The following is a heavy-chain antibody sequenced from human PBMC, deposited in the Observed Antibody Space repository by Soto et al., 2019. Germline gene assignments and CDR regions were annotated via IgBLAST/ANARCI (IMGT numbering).Heavy chain of an antibody. CDR3: AKDYYDSSGYYFVPLPFYDY. D-gene: IGHD3-22*01. Sequence: GGSLRLSCAASGFTFSSYGMHWVRQAPGKGLEWVAVISYDGSNKYYADSVKGRFTISRDNSKNTLYLQMNSLRAEDTAVYYCAKDYYDSSGYYFVPLPFYDYWGQGTLVTVSS. V-gene: IGHV3-30*18. CDR1: GFTFSSYG. J-gene: IGHJ4*02. CDR2: ISYDGSNK.